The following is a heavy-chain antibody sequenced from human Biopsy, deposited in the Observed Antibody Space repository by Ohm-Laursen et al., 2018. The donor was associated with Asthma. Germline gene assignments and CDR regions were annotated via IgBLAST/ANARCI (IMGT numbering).Heavy chain of an antibody. V-gene: IGHV3-30*03. CDR2: ISKDASTQ. CDR3: VRDGTDDAFDI. J-gene: IGHJ3*02. CDR1: DFSFSEFV. Sequence: SLRLSCTASDFSFSEFVMHWVRQAPGKGLEWVGVISKDASTQDYADSVKGRFTMARDNSKNTLDLQMNSLREEDTAVYYCVRDGTDDAFDIWGQGTVVSVSS. D-gene: IGHD1-1*01.